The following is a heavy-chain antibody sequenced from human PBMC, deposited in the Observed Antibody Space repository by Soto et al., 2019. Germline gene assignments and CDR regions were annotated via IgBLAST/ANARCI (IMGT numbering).Heavy chain of an antibody. Sequence: PGGSLRLSCAASGFTFRSYAMSWVRQAPGKGLEWVSAISGSGGSTYYADSVKGRFTISRDNSKNTLYLQMNSLRAEDTAVYYSAKGEGIVGVPAAVGLDPWGQGTLVTVSS. CDR1: GFTFRSYA. CDR2: ISGSGGST. CDR3: AKGEGIVGVPAAVGLDP. V-gene: IGHV3-23*01. D-gene: IGHD2-2*01. J-gene: IGHJ5*02.